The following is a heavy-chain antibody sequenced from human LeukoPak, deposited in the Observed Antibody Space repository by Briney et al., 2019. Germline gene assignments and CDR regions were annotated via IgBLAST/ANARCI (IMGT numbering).Heavy chain of an antibody. J-gene: IGHJ4*02. Sequence: GGSLRLSCAASGFTFSSYWMHWVRQAPGKGLVWVSRINSDGSSTSYADSVKGRFTISGDNAKNTLYLQMNSLRAEDTAVYYCARDFDYGDYLDYFDYWGQGTLVTVSS. CDR1: GFTFSSYW. D-gene: IGHD4-17*01. CDR3: ARDFDYGDYLDYFDY. V-gene: IGHV3-74*01. CDR2: INSDGSST.